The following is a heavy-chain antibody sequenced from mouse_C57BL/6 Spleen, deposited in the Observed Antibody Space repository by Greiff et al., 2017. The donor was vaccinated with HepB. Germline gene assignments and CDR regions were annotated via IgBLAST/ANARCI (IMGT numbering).Heavy chain of an antibody. J-gene: IGHJ2*01. V-gene: IGHV1-22*01. CDR1: GYTFTDYN. CDR2: INPNNGGT. CDR3: ARFHYYGSSPHFDY. D-gene: IGHD1-1*01. Sequence: DVKLQESGPELVKPGASVKMSCKASGYTFTDYNMHWVKQSHGKSLEWIGYINPNNGGTSYNQKFKGKATLTVNKSSSTAYMELRSLTSEDSAVYYCARFHYYGSSPHFDYWGQGTTLTVSS.